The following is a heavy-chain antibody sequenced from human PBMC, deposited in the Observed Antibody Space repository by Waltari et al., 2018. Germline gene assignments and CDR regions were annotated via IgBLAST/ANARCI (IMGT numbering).Heavy chain of an antibody. CDR2: INPNRGGT. V-gene: IGHV1-2*02. CDR3: ARGLRIDWLRADWFDP. J-gene: IGHJ5*02. D-gene: IGHD3-9*01. Sequence: QGLEWMGWINPNRGGTNYAQKFQGRVTMTRDTSISTAYMELSRLRSDDTAVYYCARGLRIDWLRADWFDPWGQGTLVTVSS.